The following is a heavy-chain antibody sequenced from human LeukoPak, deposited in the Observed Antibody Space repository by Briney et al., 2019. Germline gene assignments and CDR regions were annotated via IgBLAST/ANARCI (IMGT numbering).Heavy chain of an antibody. CDR1: GFTFSRYW. CDR3: ARDPILITILGVVVDGKDG. V-gene: IGHV3-74*01. J-gene: IGHJ6*02. Sequence: GGSLRLSCAAYGFTFSRYWMHWVRQAPGKGLVWVSRINSDGSSTSYANSVKGRLTISRDNAKNTLYLQMNSLKAEDTAVYYCARDPILITILGVVVDGKDGWGQGTTVTVSS. D-gene: IGHD3-3*01. CDR2: INSDGSST.